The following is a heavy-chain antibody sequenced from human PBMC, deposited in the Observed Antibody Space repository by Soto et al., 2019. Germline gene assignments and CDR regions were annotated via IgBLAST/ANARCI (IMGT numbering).Heavy chain of an antibody. Sequence: SVKVSCKASGGTFSSYAISWVRQAPGQGLEWMGGIIPIFGTANYAQKFQGRVTITADESTSTAYMELSSLRSEDTAVYYCAREGSGYLSNWFDPWGQGTLVTVSS. J-gene: IGHJ5*02. D-gene: IGHD5-12*01. CDR3: AREGSGYLSNWFDP. CDR2: IIPIFGTA. CDR1: GGTFSSYA. V-gene: IGHV1-69*13.